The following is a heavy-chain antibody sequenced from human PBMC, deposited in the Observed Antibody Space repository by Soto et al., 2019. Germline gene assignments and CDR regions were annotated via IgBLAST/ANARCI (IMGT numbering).Heavy chain of an antibody. V-gene: IGHV4-59*11. J-gene: IGHJ4*02. CDR3: TRANWYSEY. Sequence: QVQLQESGPGLVKPSETLSLTCSVSGGSISNHYWSWIRQPPGKGLEWIGYIYYNGNTNYNPSLKSRVTMSVGMSRNQISLKLTTVTAADTAVYYCTRANWYSEYWGQGTLVTVSS. CDR2: IYYNGNT. D-gene: IGHD7-27*01. CDR1: GGSISNHY.